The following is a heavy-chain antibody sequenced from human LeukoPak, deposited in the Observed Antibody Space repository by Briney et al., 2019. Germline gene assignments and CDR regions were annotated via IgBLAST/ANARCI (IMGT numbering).Heavy chain of an antibody. CDR2: ISNGGRSA. D-gene: IGHD1-26*01. J-gene: IGHJ6*03. V-gene: IGHV3-23*01. CDR3: AKDWDEGATGYMDV. Sequence: GGSLRLSCAASGFTFRSYGMNWVRQAPGQGLEWVSGISNGGRSAYYADSVKGRFTISRDNSKNTLYLQMNSLRAEDTAVYYCAKDWDEGATGYMDVWGKGTTVTISS. CDR1: GFTFRSYG.